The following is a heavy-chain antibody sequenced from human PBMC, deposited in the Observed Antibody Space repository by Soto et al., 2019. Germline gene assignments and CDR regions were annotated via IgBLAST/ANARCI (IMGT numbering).Heavy chain of an antibody. CDR3: ARDRGYCTNGVCRYYGMDV. D-gene: IGHD2-8*01. CDR1: GGSISSGVYY. Sequence: SETLSLTCTVSGGSISSGVYYWSWIRQHPGKGLEWIGYIYYSGSTYYNPSLKSRVTISVDTSKNQFSLKLSSVTAADTAVYYCARDRGYCTNGVCRYYGMDVWGQWTTVPVSS. J-gene: IGHJ6*02. V-gene: IGHV4-31*03. CDR2: IYYSGST.